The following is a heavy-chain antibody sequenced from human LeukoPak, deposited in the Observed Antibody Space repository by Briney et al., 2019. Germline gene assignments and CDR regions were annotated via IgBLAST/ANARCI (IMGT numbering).Heavy chain of an antibody. CDR2: INHSGST. CDR1: GGSFSGYY. J-gene: IGHJ4*02. D-gene: IGHD6-13*01. V-gene: IGHV4-34*01. CDR3: ARAPAGTRFDY. Sequence: KPSETLSLTCAAYGGSFSGYYWSWIRQPPGKGLEWIGEINHSGSTNYNPSLKSRVTISVDTSKNQFSLKLSSVTAADTAVYYCARAPAGTRFDYWGQGTLVTVSS.